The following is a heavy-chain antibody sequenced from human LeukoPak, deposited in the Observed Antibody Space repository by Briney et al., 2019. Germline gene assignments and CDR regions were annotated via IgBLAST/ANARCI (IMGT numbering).Heavy chain of an antibody. J-gene: IGHJ4*02. CDR3: ARGTGYSVVDY. CDR1: GFTFSYYA. D-gene: IGHD5-18*01. V-gene: IGHV3-64D*09. CDR2: INSNEAST. Sequence: PGGSLRLSCSASGFTFSYYAMHWVRQTPGKGLEYVSAINSNEASTYYADSVRGRFTISRDNSRNTVYLQMGSLRAEDTAVYYCARGTGYSVVDYWGQGTLVTVSS.